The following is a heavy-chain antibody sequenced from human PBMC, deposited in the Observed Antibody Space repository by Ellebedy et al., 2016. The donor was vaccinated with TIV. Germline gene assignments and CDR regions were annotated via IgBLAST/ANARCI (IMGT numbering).Heavy chain of an antibody. V-gene: IGHV1-2*02. CDR2: INPNTGGT. D-gene: IGHD3-10*01. CDR3: AREGARRPPYYIGPDFDY. J-gene: IGHJ4*02. Sequence: AASVTVSCKASDYTFTDYYIHWVRQAPGQALEWLGWINPNTGGTNYARRFQGRVTMTRDTSVSPAYMELSRLRSGDTAFYYCAREGARRPPYYIGPDFDYWGQGTLVTVSS. CDR1: DYTFTDYY.